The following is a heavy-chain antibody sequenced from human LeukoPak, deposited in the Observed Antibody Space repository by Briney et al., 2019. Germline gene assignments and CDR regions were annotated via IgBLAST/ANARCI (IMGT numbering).Heavy chain of an antibody. Sequence: GGSLRLSCAASGFTFSSYSMNWVRQAPGKRLEWVSSITSPVGRMYYADSLKGRITISRDNARSTLYLQMNSLRAEDTAVYYCATDGRSSGWYGFDYWGQGILVTVSS. D-gene: IGHD6-19*01. CDR1: GFTFSSYS. CDR2: ITSPVGRM. CDR3: ATDGRSSGWYGFDY. J-gene: IGHJ4*02. V-gene: IGHV3-21*01.